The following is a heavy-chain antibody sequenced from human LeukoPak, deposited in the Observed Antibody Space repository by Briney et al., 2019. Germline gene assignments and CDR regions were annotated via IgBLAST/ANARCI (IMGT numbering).Heavy chain of an antibody. J-gene: IGHJ4*02. CDR3: ARFSAGQLVVDY. CDR2: IIPIFGTA. V-gene: IGHV1-69*05. CDR1: GGTFSSYA. Sequence: SVRVSCKASGGTFSSYAISWVRQAPGQGLEWMGGIIPIFGTANYAQKFQGRVTITTDESTSTAYMELSSLRSEDTAVYYCARFSAGQLVVDYWGQGTLVTVSS. D-gene: IGHD6-6*01.